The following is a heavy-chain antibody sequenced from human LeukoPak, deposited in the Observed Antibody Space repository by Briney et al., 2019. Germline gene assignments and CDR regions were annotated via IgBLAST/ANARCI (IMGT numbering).Heavy chain of an antibody. J-gene: IGHJ6*02. CDR3: ARRYIVVVPAAIGYGMDV. CDR2: IYYSGST. V-gene: IGHV4-39*01. CDR1: GFTVSNSY. Sequence: GSLRLSCAASGFTVSNSYMSWVRQPPGKGLEWIGSIYYSGSTYYNPSLKSRVTISVDTSKNQFSLKLSSVTAADTAVYYCARRYIVVVPAAIGYGMDVWGQGTTVTVSS. D-gene: IGHD2-2*01.